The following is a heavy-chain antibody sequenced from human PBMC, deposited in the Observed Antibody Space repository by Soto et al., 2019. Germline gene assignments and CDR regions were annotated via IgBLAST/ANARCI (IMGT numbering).Heavy chain of an antibody. V-gene: IGHV1-18*01. Sequence: SVTLSSRASCYIVAGDGVAWGRRAPGQGLEWMGWISAYNGNTNYAQSLQGRVTMTTDTSSSTAYMELRSLRPDDTAVYYPASTSRTTWVRPPPFHPRGQGTLVTVS. CDR3: ASTSRTTWVRPPPFHP. D-gene: IGHD2-2*01. J-gene: IGHJ5*02. CDR1: CYIVAGDG. CDR2: ISAYNGNT.